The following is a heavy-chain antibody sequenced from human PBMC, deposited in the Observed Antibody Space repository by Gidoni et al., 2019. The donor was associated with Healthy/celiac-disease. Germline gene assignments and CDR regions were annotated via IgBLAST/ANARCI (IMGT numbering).Heavy chain of an antibody. Sequence: EVQLVESGGGLVQPGRSLRLSCAASGFTFGDYAMHLVRQAPGEGLEWVSGISWNSGSIGYADSVKGRFTISRDNAKNSLYLQMNSLRAEDTALYYCAKDGSGTTWLLGYFDLWGRGTLVTVSS. CDR3: AKDGSGTTWLLGYFDL. D-gene: IGHD1-7*01. J-gene: IGHJ2*01. V-gene: IGHV3-9*01. CDR1: GFTFGDYA. CDR2: ISWNSGSI.